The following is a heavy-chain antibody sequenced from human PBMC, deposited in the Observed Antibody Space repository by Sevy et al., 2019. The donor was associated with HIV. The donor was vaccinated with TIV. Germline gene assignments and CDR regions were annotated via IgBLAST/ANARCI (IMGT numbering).Heavy chain of an antibody. CDR1: GFTFSNAW. CDR3: TTADSSSWYGGRDY. Sequence: GGSLRLSCAASGFTFSNAWMNWVRQAPGKGLEWVGRIKSKTDGGTTDYAAPVKGRFTISRDDSKNTLYLQMNSLKTEDPAVYYCTTADSSSWYGGRDYWGQGTLVTVSS. CDR2: IKSKTDGGTT. D-gene: IGHD6-13*01. J-gene: IGHJ4*02. V-gene: IGHV3-15*07.